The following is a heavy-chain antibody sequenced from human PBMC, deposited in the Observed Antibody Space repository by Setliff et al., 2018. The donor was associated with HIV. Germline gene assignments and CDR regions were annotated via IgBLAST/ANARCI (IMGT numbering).Heavy chain of an antibody. CDR1: GFTFSSYA. CDR2: ISNDGTNK. J-gene: IGHJ6*03. Sequence: GGSLRLSCAASGFTFSSYAIHWVRQAPGKGLEWVAVISNDGTNKYYAESVEGRFTISRDNAKNTLSLQMNSLRAEDTALYHCARLCLRCKGLIYDYMDVWGKGATVTVSS. D-gene: IGHD2-8*01. V-gene: IGHV3-30*04. CDR3: ARLCLRCKGLIYDYMDV.